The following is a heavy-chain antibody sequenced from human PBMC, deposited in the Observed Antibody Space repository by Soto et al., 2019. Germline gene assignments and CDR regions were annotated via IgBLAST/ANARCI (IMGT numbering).Heavy chain of an antibody. Sequence: VASVKVSCKASGGTFSSYVISWVRQAPGQGLEWMGGIIPIFGTANYAQKFQGRVTITADESTSTAYMELSSLRSEDTAVYYCARTTTSITIFGVADNWFDPWGQGTLVTVSS. D-gene: IGHD3-3*01. J-gene: IGHJ5*02. CDR2: IIPIFGTA. CDR1: GGTFSSYV. CDR3: ARTTTSITIFGVADNWFDP. V-gene: IGHV1-69*13.